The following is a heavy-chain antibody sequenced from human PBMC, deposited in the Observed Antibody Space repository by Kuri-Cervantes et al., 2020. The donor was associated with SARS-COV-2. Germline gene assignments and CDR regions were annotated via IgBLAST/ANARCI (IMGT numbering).Heavy chain of an antibody. CDR3: AKDQYDTDAFDI. Sequence: GESLKISCAVSGFTFSSFSMNWVRQAPGKGLEWVSGISGSGDNTYYADSVKGRFTISRDNSKKTLYLQMNSLRVEDTALYYCAKDQYDTDAFDIWGQGTMVTVSS. V-gene: IGHV3-23*01. CDR2: ISGSGDNT. D-gene: IGHD1-1*01. CDR1: GFTFSSFS. J-gene: IGHJ3*02.